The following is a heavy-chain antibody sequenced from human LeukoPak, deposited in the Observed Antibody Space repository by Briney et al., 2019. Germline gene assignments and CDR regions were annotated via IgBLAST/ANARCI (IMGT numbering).Heavy chain of an antibody. V-gene: IGHV1-2*02. Sequence: ASVKVSCKASGYTFTGYYMHWVRQAPGQGLEWMGWINPNSGGTNYAQKFQGRVTMTRDTSISTAYMELSRLRSDDTAVYYCARGGITMIVVVISWFDPWGQGTQVAVSS. CDR1: GYTFTGYY. CDR2: INPNSGGT. J-gene: IGHJ5*02. CDR3: ARGGITMIVVVISWFDP. D-gene: IGHD3-22*01.